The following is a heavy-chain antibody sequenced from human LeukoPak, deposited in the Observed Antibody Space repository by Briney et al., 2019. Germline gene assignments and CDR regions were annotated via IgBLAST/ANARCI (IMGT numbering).Heavy chain of an antibody. CDR3: AKVSALGSYCSSTSCQGPFDY. CDR2: IYSSGAT. D-gene: IGHD2-2*01. J-gene: IGHJ4*02. Sequence: SETLSLTCSVSGGSINSRNHYWGWLRQPPGKGLEWIASIYSSGATYYNPSLKSRVIISVDTSKNQISLKLSSVTASDTAVYYCAKVSALGSYCSSTSCQGPFDYWGQGTLVTVSS. CDR1: GGSINSRNHY. V-gene: IGHV4-39*01.